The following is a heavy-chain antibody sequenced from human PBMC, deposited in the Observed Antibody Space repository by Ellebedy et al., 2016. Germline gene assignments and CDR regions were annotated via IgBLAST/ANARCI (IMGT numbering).Heavy chain of an antibody. CDR1: GGSISSYY. CDR2: IYYSGST. V-gene: IGHV4-59*08. J-gene: IGHJ4*02. Sequence: GSLRLSCTVSGGSISSYYWSWIRQPPGKGLEWIGYIYYSGSTNYNPSLKSRVTISVDTSKNQFSLKLSSVTAADTAVYYCPRRPGGYDDYFDYWGQGTLVTVSS. D-gene: IGHD5-12*01. CDR3: PRRPGGYDDYFDY.